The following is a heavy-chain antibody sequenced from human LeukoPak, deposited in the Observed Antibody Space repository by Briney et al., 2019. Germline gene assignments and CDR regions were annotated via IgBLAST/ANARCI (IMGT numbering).Heavy chain of an antibody. D-gene: IGHD6-19*01. J-gene: IGHJ4*02. CDR1: GFTLSSYS. CDR2: ISSGSTTI. CDR3: ARDVEQWLVRVYYFDY. Sequence: GGSLRLSCATSGFTLSSYSMNWVRQAPGKGLEWVSYISSGSTTIYYADSEKGRFTISRDNAKNSLYLQMNSLRAEDTAVYYCARDVEQWLVRVYYFDYWGQGTLVTVSS. V-gene: IGHV3-48*01.